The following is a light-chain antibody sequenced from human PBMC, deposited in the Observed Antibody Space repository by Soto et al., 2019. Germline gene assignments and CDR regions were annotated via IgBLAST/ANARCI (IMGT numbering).Light chain of an antibody. J-gene: IGKJ5*01. V-gene: IGKV3-15*01. CDR3: QQYSNWAPFT. CDR2: DTS. Sequence: EIVTTQSPATLSVSPGKRATLSFRASQIVSIKLAWYQQKPGQAPRLLIYDTSTRATGIPARFSGSGSGTDFTPTISSLQSEDFAVYYCQQYSNWAPFTFGQGTRVEIK. CDR1: QIVSIK.